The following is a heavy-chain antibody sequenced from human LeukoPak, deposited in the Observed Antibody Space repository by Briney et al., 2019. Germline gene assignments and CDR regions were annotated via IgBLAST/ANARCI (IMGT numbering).Heavy chain of an antibody. D-gene: IGHD5-12*01. CDR1: GYTFTSYD. CDR2: MNPNSGNT. V-gene: IGHV1-8*01. CDR3: AREPEGGYDGYGMDV. Sequence: ASVKVSCKASGYTFTSYDINWVRQATGQGLEWMGWMNPNSGNTGYAQKFQGGVTMTRNTSISTAYMELSSLRSEDTAVYYCAREPEGGYDGYGMDVWGQGTTVTVSS. J-gene: IGHJ6*02.